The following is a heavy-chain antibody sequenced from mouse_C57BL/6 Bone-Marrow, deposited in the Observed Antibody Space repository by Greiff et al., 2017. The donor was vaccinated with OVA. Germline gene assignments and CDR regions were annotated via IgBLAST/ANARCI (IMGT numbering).Heavy chain of an antibody. J-gene: IGHJ4*01. V-gene: IGHV1-55*01. CDR1: GYTFTSYW. D-gene: IGHD1-1*01. CDR3: ARNYGSSYYYCAMDY. Sequence: QVQLQQPGAELVKPGASVKMSCKASGYTFTSYWITWVKQRPGQGLEWIGDSYPGSGSTNYNEKFKSKATLTVDTSSSTAYMQLSSLTSEDSAVYYCARNYGSSYYYCAMDYWGQGTSVTVSS. CDR2: SYPGSGST.